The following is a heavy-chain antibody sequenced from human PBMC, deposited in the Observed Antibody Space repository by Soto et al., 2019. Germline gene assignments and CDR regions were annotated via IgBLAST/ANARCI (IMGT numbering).Heavy chain of an antibody. CDR1: GGSFSGYY. CDR3: ARGLNYYYYMDV. Sequence: QVQLQQWGAGLLKPSEPLSLTCAVYGGSFSGYYWSWIRQPPGKGLEWIGEINHSGSTNCNPSLKSRVTISVDTSKNQFSLKLSSVTAADTAVYYCARGLNYYYYMDVWGKGTTVTVSS. CDR2: INHSGST. V-gene: IGHV4-34*01. J-gene: IGHJ6*03.